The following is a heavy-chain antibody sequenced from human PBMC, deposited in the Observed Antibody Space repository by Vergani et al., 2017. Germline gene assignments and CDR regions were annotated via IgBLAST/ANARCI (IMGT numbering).Heavy chain of an antibody. V-gene: IGHV3-21*01. CDR3: ARVDGYYYRDDY. CDR2: ISSSSSYI. D-gene: IGHD3-22*01. J-gene: IGHJ4*02. CDR1: GFTFSSYS. Sequence: EVQLVESGGGLVKPGGSLRLSCAASGFTFSSYSMNWVRQAPGKGLEWVSSISSSSSYIYYGDSVKCRFTISRDNAKNSLYLQMNSLRAEDTAVYYCARVDGYYYRDDYWGQGTLVTVSS.